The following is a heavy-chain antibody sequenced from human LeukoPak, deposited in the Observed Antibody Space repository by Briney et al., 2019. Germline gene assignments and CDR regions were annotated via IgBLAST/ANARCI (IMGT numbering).Heavy chain of an antibody. CDR1: GGSISSGSYY. CDR2: IYTSGST. D-gene: IGHD3-3*01. CDR3: ARDVDSRTTIFGVVGYFDL. Sequence: SQTLSLTCTVSGGSISSGSYYWSWIRQPAGKGLEWIGRIYTSGSTNYNPSLKSRVTMSVDTSKNQFSLKLSSVTAADTAVYYCARDVDSRTTIFGVVGYFDLWGRGTLVTVSS. J-gene: IGHJ2*01. V-gene: IGHV4-61*02.